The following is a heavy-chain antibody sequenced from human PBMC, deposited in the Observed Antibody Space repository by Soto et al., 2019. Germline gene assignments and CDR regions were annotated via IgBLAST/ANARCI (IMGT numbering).Heavy chain of an antibody. V-gene: IGHV3-33*01. D-gene: IGHD2-8*01. Sequence: GGSLRLSCAASGFTFSSYGMHWVRQAPGKGLEWVAVIWYDGSNKYYADSVKGRFTISRDNSKNTLYLQMNSLRAEDTAVYYCARDLMGYAMDVWGQGTTVTVSS. CDR3: ARDLMGYAMDV. CDR2: IWYDGSNK. J-gene: IGHJ6*02. CDR1: GFTFSSYG.